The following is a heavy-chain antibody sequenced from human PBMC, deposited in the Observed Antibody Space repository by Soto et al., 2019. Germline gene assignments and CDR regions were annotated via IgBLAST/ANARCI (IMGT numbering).Heavy chain of an antibody. CDR1: GFTFSSYG. V-gene: IGHV3-30*18. D-gene: IGHD6-19*01. J-gene: IGHJ4*02. CDR3: AKVGGSGWLWAVEDY. Sequence: QVQLVESGGGVVQPGRSLRLSCAASGFTFSSYGMHWVRQAPRKGLEWVAVISYDGSNKYYADSVKGRFTISRDNSKNPRYLQMNRLRAEDTAVYYCAKVGGSGWLWAVEDYWGQGTLVTVSS. CDR2: ISYDGSNK.